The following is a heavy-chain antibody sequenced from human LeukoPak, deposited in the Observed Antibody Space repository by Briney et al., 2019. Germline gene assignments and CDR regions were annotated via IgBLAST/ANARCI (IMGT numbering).Heavy chain of an antibody. V-gene: IGHV3-30*18. Sequence: PGGSLRLSCAASGFTFSSYGTHWVRQAPGKGLEWVAVISYDGSNKYYADSVKGRFTISRDNSKNTLYLQMNSLRAEDTAVYYCAKEVLTPGPEGYFDYWGQGTLVTVSS. CDR1: GFTFSSYG. D-gene: IGHD1-14*01. CDR2: ISYDGSNK. CDR3: AKEVLTPGPEGYFDY. J-gene: IGHJ4*02.